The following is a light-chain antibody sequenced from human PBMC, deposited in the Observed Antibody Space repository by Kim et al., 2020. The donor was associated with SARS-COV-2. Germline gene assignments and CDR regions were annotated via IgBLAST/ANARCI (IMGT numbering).Light chain of an antibody. V-gene: IGLV3-1*01. CDR3: QAWDSSTVV. CDR2: QDS. CDR1: RLGGKD. Sequence: VVPGQTASYTSSGNRLGGKDCCWYQQKPGQSPVLVIYQDSKRPSGIPLRFAGSNSGNTATLTISGTQAMDEADYYGQAWDSSTVVFGGGTQLTVL. J-gene: IGLJ2*01.